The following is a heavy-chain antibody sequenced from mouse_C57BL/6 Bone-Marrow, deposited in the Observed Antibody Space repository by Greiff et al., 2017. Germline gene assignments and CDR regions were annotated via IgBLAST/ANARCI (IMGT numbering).Heavy chain of an antibody. Sequence: QVQLQQSGAELAKPGASVKLSCKASGYTFTSYWMHWVKQRPGQGLEWIGYINPSSGYTKYNQKFKDKATLTAAKSSSTAYMQLSSLTYEDSAVYYCARNLLLPYYWGQGTTLTVSS. CDR3: ARNLLLPYY. V-gene: IGHV1-7*01. CDR1: GYTFTSYW. CDR2: INPSSGYT. D-gene: IGHD1-1*01. J-gene: IGHJ2*01.